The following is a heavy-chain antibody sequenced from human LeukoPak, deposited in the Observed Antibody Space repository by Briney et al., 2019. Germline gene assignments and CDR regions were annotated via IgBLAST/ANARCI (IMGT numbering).Heavy chain of an antibody. D-gene: IGHD4-17*01. V-gene: IGHV4-31*03. CDR1: GGSISSGCYY. CDR2: IYYSGST. CDR3: ARAEYYGYFQH. Sequence: SETLSLACTVSGGSISSGCYYCSWIRQHPGKDLEWIGYIYYSGSTYYNPSRKSRVTISVDTSKNQFSLKLSSVTAADTAVYYCARAEYYGYFQHWGQGTLVTVSS. J-gene: IGHJ1*01.